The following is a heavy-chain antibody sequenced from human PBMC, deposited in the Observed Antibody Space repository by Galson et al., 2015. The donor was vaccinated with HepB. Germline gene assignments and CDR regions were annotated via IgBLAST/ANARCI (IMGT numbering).Heavy chain of an antibody. V-gene: IGHV5-51*03. D-gene: IGHD3-3*01. CDR3: ARAYYNFWSGFDY. J-gene: IGHJ4*02. CDR1: GYTFTSYW. Sequence: QSGAEVKKPGESLKISCKGSGYTFTSYWIGWVRQMPGKGLEWMGIIYPGDSDTRYSPSFQGQVTISANKSTSTAYLQWSSLKASDTAMYYCARAYYNFWSGFDYWGQGTLVTVSS. CDR2: IYPGDSDT.